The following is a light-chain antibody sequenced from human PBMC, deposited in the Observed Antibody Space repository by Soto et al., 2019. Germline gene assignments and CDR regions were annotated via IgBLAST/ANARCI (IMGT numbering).Light chain of an antibody. Sequence: ENVLTQSPDTLSWSPGERATLSCRASQSVSSSYLAWYQQKPGQAPRLLIYGTSTRTSGIPDRFSGSGSGPDFTLTISRLEPEYLALYFCQQYGSSPTFAQGTKLEIK. CDR3: QQYGSSPT. J-gene: IGKJ2*01. CDR1: QSVSSSY. V-gene: IGKV3-20*01. CDR2: GTS.